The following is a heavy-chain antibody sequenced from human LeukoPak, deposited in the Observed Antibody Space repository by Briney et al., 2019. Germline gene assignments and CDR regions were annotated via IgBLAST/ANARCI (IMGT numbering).Heavy chain of an antibody. D-gene: IGHD3-22*01. CDR2: IYHSGNT. V-gene: IGHV4-38-2*02. Sequence: SETLFLTCTVSPYSISSAYYWGWIRQPPGQGLVWIGSIYHSGNTYYTPSLKSRVTISVDTSKNQFSLNLSSVTAADTAVYYCARVITSGYYFFDSWGQGTLVTVSS. J-gene: IGHJ4*02. CDR3: ARVITSGYYFFDS. CDR1: PYSISSAYY.